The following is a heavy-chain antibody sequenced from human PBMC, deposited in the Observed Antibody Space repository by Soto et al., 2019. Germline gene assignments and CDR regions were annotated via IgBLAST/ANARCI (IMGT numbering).Heavy chain of an antibody. J-gene: IGHJ3*02. D-gene: IGHD4-4*01. CDR2: INAGNGNT. V-gene: IGHV1-3*01. CDR1: GYTFTSYA. CDR3: ARGGYYRNAFDI. Sequence: RASVKVSCKASGYTFTSYAMHWVRQAPGQRLEWMGWINAGNGNTKYSQKFQGRVTITRDTSASTAYMELSSLRSEDTAVYYCARGGYYRNAFDIWGQGTMVTVSS.